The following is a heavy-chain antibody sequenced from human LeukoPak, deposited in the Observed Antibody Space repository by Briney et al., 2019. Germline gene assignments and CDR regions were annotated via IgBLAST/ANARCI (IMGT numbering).Heavy chain of an antibody. CDR3: ARGREFYDSSGSDAFDI. CDR2: INPNSGGT. D-gene: IGHD3-22*01. Sequence: ASVTLSCKASGYTFTGYYMHWVRQAPGQGLEWMGWINPNSGGTNYAQKFQGRVTMTRDTSISTAYMELSRLRSDDTAVYYCARGREFYDSSGSDAFDIWGQGTMVTVSS. CDR1: GYTFTGYY. J-gene: IGHJ3*02. V-gene: IGHV1-2*02.